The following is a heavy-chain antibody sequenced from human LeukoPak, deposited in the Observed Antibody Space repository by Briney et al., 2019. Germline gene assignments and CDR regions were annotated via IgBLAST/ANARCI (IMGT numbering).Heavy chain of an antibody. J-gene: IGHJ3*02. Sequence: PSETLSLTCTVSGDSISSHSYYWGWIRQPPGKGLEWIGSIYYSGSTYYNPSLKSRVTISVDTSKNQFSLKLSSVTAADTAVYYCARGLPKRSPRGLRWFPDAFDIWGQGTMVTVSS. CDR2: IYYSGST. D-gene: IGHD4-23*01. CDR1: GDSISSHSYY. CDR3: ARGLPKRSPRGLRWFPDAFDI. V-gene: IGHV4-39*07.